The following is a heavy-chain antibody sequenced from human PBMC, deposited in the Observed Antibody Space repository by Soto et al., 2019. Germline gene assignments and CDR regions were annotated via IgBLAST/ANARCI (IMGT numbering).Heavy chain of an antibody. D-gene: IGHD2-15*01. CDR1: GYTFTIYG. V-gene: IGHV1-18*01. CDR3: ARGPDGGNFDY. Sequence: ASVKVSCKASGYTFTIYGITWVRQAPGQGLEWMGWISAYNGNTNYAQKLQGRVTMSTDTSTSTAYMELRSLRSDDTAVYYCARGPDGGNFDYWGQGTLVTVSS. CDR2: ISAYNGNT. J-gene: IGHJ4*02.